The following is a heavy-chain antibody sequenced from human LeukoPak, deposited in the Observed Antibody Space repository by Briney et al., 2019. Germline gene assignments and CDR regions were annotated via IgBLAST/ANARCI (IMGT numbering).Heavy chain of an antibody. Sequence: GGSLRLSCAASGFIFSSYGMHWVRQAPGKGLEWVAFIRYDGSKKYYADSVKGRFTISRDNSKNTLYLQMNSLRAEDTAVYYCAKDRRPTSYSSSWLAYWGQATLITVS. CDR3: AKDRRPTSYSSSWLAY. V-gene: IGHV3-30*02. CDR2: IRYDGSKK. CDR1: GFIFSSYG. J-gene: IGHJ4*02. D-gene: IGHD6-13*01.